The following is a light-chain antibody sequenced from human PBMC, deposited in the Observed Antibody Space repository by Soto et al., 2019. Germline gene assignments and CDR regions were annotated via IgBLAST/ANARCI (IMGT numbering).Light chain of an antibody. Sequence: EIVLTQSPDTLSLSPGETATLSCRASQTVRDNYLVWYQQKPGQAPSLLIYDTSTRATGVPDRFSGSGSGTDFALTIRRVAPEDFAMYFCQQYGSSPGTFGQGTRVEI. CDR1: QTVRDNY. J-gene: IGKJ1*01. CDR2: DTS. CDR3: QQYGSSPGT. V-gene: IGKV3-20*01.